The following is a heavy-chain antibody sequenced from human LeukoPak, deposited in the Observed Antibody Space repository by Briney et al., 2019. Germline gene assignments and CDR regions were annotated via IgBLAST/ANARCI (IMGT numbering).Heavy chain of an antibody. Sequence: SETLSLTCNVSGGSISSINYFWTWVRQPPGKGLEWIGYIYYSGSAYYNPSLAGRVAISLDTSKNQFSLKLHSVTAADTAVYYCARDSYYDLLTGYYPYYYGMDVWGQGTTVTVSS. J-gene: IGHJ6*02. CDR1: GGSISSINYF. CDR2: IYYSGSA. CDR3: ARDSYYDLLTGYYPYYYGMDV. D-gene: IGHD3-9*01. V-gene: IGHV4-30-4*01.